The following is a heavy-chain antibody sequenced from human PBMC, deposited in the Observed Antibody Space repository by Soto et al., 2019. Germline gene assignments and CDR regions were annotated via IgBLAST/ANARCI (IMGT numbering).Heavy chain of an antibody. D-gene: IGHD3-3*01. J-gene: IGHJ4*02. CDR1: GFSLDTIGVG. CDR2: IYWDDDD. Sequence: QITLKESGPTLMKPTQTLTLTCTFSGFSLDTIGVGVGWIRQPPGKAMEWLALIYWDDDDRYRPSLKSRLTVTKDTSRNQVVLTLANVDPVDTATYYCAHCTNDFTSASVYDFESWGQGTPVTVSS. CDR3: AHCTNDFTSASVYDFES. V-gene: IGHV2-5*02.